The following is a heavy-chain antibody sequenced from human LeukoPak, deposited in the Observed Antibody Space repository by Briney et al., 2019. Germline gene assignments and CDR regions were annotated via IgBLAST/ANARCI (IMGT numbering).Heavy chain of an antibody. J-gene: IGHJ4*02. Sequence: SETLSLTCTVSGGSISSYYWSWIRQPPGKGLEWIGYIYYSGSTNYNPSLKSRVTISVDTSKNQFSLKLSSVTAADTAVYYCARAYDSSGYYLNVNVHFDYWGQGTLVTVSS. CDR3: ARAYDSSGYYLNVNVHFDY. CDR1: GGSISSYY. D-gene: IGHD3-22*01. V-gene: IGHV4-59*08. CDR2: IYYSGST.